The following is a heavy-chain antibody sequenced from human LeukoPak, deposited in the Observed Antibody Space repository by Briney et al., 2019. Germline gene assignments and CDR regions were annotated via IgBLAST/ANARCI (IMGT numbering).Heavy chain of an antibody. Sequence: SETLSLTCAVSGGSIGDGYWWTWVRQPPGKGLEWIGEIYPSGTTNYNPSLKGRVTISLDQSKNQFSLNLNSLTAADTAVYYCAREGVYGSSGYYAYWGQGTLVTVSS. D-gene: IGHD3-22*01. J-gene: IGHJ4*02. V-gene: IGHV4-4*02. CDR2: IYPSGTT. CDR3: AREGVYGSSGYYAY. CDR1: GGSIGDGYW.